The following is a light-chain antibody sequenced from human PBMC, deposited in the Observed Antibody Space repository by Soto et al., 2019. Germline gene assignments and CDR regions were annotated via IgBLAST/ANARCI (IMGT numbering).Light chain of an antibody. Sequence: EIVLTQSPATLSLSPGERATLSCRASQSVSSYLAWYQQKPGQAPRLLIYDASNRATGILARFSGSGSGTDFTLTISSLEPEDFAVYYCQQRSNWPRFSFGPGTKVDI. J-gene: IGKJ3*01. CDR1: QSVSSY. CDR2: DAS. CDR3: QQRSNWPRFS. V-gene: IGKV3-11*01.